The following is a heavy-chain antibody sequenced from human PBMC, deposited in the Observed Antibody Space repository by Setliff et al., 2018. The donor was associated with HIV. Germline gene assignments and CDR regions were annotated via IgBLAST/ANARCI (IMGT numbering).Heavy chain of an antibody. D-gene: IGHD1-26*01. CDR2: ISYDGSNK. CDR3: AKDWQWEFPVYGMNV. V-gene: IGHV3-30*18. J-gene: IGHJ6*02. Sequence: GSLRLSCAASGFTFNNYWIIWVRQAPGKGLEWVAVISYDGSNKYYADSVKGRFTISRDNSKNTVYVEMKSLRAEDAAVYYCAKDWQWEFPVYGMNVWGQGTTVTVSS. CDR1: GFTFNNYW.